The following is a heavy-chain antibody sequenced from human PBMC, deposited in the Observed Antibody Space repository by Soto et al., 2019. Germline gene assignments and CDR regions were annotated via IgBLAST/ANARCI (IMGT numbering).Heavy chain of an antibody. CDR1: GFTFSSYA. CDR2: ISGSGGTT. CDR3: AKTANGWFRAFDI. D-gene: IGHD6-19*01. Sequence: EVQLLESGGGLVQPGGSLRLSCAASGFTFSSYAMSWVRQAPGKGLEWVSAISGSGGTTYYADSVKGRFTFSRDNSQTPLYLQMYSLSAEDTAVYFCAKTANGWFRAFDIWGPGTMVTVSS. V-gene: IGHV3-23*01. J-gene: IGHJ3*02.